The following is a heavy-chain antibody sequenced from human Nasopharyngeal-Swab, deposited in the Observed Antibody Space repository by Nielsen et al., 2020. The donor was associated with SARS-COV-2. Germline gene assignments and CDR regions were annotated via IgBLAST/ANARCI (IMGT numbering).Heavy chain of an antibody. CDR2: ISAYNGNT. Sequence: ASVKVSCKASGYTFTSYGISWVRQAPGQGLEWMGWISAYNGNTNYAQKLQGRVTMTTDTSTSTAYMELRSLRSDDTAVYYCAREMAYYDFWSGDMGYYYYYYMDVWGKGTTVTVSS. CDR3: AREMAYYDFWSGDMGYYYYYYMDV. V-gene: IGHV1-18*01. D-gene: IGHD3-3*01. CDR1: GYTFTSYG. J-gene: IGHJ6*03.